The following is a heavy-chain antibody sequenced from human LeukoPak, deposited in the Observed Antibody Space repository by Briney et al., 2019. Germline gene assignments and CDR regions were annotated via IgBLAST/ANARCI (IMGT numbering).Heavy chain of an antibody. Sequence: PSETLSLTCAVYGVSLSGNDWSWLRQPPGKGLEGIGEINHSGSTYYNPSLKGRVTILDYTSKNQFSLKLSSVTAADTAVYYCARDELRYYYYYMDVWGKGTTVTVSS. CDR2: INHSGST. CDR1: GVSLSGND. J-gene: IGHJ6*03. V-gene: IGHV4-34*01. CDR3: ARDELRYYYYYMDV. D-gene: IGHD1-26*01.